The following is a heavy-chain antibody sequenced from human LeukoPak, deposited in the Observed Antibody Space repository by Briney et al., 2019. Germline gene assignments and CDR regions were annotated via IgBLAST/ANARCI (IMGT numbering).Heavy chain of an antibody. CDR3: VRESIVMVTTGHWYFDL. J-gene: IGHJ2*01. Sequence: GGSLRLSCAASGFTFTSYWMTWVRQAPGKGLEWVSSISSSSNYIYYADSVKGRFTISRDNAKNSLYLQVNSLRAEDTAVYYCVRESIVMVTTGHWYFDLWGRGTLVTVSS. CDR1: GFTFTSYW. D-gene: IGHD2-21*02. V-gene: IGHV3-21*01. CDR2: ISSSSNYI.